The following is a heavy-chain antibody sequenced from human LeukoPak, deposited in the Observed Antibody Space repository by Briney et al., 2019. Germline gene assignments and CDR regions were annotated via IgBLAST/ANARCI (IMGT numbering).Heavy chain of an antibody. V-gene: IGHV3-23*01. J-gene: IGHJ4*02. Sequence: GGSLRLSCAASGFTFSSYAMSWVRQAPGKGLEWVSAISGSGGSTYYADSAKGRFTIYRDNSKNTLYLQMNSPRAEDTAVYYCAKGSIAVAGTGDYWGQGTLVTVSS. CDR3: AKGSIAVAGTGDY. D-gene: IGHD6-19*01. CDR1: GFTFSSYA. CDR2: ISGSGGST.